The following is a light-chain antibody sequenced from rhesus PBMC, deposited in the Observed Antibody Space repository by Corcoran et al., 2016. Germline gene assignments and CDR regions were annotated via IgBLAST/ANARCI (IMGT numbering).Light chain of an antibody. Sequence: DIQMTQSPSSLSASVGDTVTITCRASQGISSWLAWYQQKPGKAPKLLIYKASSLKSGVPSRFSGSGSGTDFTLTISSLQSEDFATYYCQQYSSRPYSFGQGTKVEI. CDR1: QGISSW. CDR2: KAS. CDR3: QQYSSRPYS. V-gene: IGKV1-22*01. J-gene: IGKJ2*01.